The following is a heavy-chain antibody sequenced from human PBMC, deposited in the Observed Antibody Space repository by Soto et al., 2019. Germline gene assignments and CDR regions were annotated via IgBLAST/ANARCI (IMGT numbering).Heavy chain of an antibody. V-gene: IGHV1-18*01. Sequence: VASVKVSCKASGYTFTNYGISWVRQAPGQGLEWMGWISAYNGNTNYAQKLQGRVTMTTDTSTSTAYMELRSLRSDDTAVYYCARGGSYGSGRGLLYYGMDVWGQGTTVTVSS. CDR1: GYTFTNYG. D-gene: IGHD3-10*01. J-gene: IGHJ6*02. CDR2: ISAYNGNT. CDR3: ARGGSYGSGRGLLYYGMDV.